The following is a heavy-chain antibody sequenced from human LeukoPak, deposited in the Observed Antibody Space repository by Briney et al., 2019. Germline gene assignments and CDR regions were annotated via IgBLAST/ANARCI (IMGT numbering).Heavy chain of an antibody. CDR3: ARGGGTFDY. Sequence: GGSLRLSCAASGFTISNYWMTWVRQAPGKGLEWVANIKEDGSEKNYVDSVKGRFTISRDNAKNSCYLQMNSLRAEDTAVYYCARGGGTFDYWGQGSLVTVSS. CDR1: GFTISNYW. D-gene: IGHD3-16*01. V-gene: IGHV3-7*01. CDR2: IKEDGSEK. J-gene: IGHJ4*02.